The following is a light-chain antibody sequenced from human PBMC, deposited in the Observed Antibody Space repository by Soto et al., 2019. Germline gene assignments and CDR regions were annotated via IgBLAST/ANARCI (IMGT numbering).Light chain of an antibody. V-gene: IGLV2-23*02. J-gene: IGLJ7*01. CDR3: CSYGGSRAV. CDR1: TSDVGSNNL. CDR2: EVS. Sequence: QSALTQPASVSGSPGQSITISCTGTTSDVGSNNLVSWYPQHPGQAPKLMIYEVSKRPLGVSARFSASKSGNTASLTISGLQAEDEAYYYCCSYGGSRAVFGGGTQLTVL.